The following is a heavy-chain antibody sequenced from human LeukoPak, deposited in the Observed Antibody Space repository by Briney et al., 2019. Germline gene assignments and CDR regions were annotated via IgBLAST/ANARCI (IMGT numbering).Heavy chain of an antibody. CDR2: ISWNSGSI. V-gene: IGHV3-9*01. J-gene: IGHJ4*02. CDR3: ARERGKRAFLDY. CDR1: GFTFDNYA. Sequence: GGSLRLSCAASGFTFDNYAMHWVRQAPGKGLEWVSGISWNSGSIGYADSVKGRFTISRDNAKNSLYLQMNSLRAEDTAVYYCARERGKRAFLDYWGQGTLVTVSS. D-gene: IGHD3-16*01.